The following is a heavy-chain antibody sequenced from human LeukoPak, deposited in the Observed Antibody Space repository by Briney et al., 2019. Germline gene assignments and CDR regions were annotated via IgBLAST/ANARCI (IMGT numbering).Heavy chain of an antibody. D-gene: IGHD2-21*02. J-gene: IGHJ4*02. CDR2: ISDSSRFI. CDR3: ARDSEPLEYCGGDCYSSFDY. Sequence: GGSLRLSCAASGFTFSTYSMNWVRQAPGKGLEWVSSISDSSRFISYTDSVRGRFTISRDNAKNSLYLQMNSLRAGDTAVYFCARDSEPLEYCGGDCYSSFDYWGQGTLVTVSS. CDR1: GFTFSTYS. V-gene: IGHV3-21*01.